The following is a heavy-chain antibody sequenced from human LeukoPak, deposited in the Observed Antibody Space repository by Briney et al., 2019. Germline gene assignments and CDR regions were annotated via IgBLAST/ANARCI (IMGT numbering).Heavy chain of an antibody. CDR1: GFTFSSYS. V-gene: IGHV3-21*01. D-gene: IGHD6-19*01. CDR3: ARGGSGWYSDAFDI. CDR2: ISSSSSYI. Sequence: GGSLRLSCAASGFTFSSYSMNWVRQAPGKGLEWVSSISSSSSYIYYADSVKGRFTISRGNAKNSLYLQMNSLRAEDTAVYYCARGGSGWYSDAFDIWGQGTMVTVSS. J-gene: IGHJ3*02.